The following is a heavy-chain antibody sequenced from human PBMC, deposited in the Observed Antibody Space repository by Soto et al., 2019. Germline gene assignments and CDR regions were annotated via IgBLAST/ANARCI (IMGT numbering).Heavy chain of an antibody. D-gene: IGHD3-22*01. CDR1: GFTFSDYY. V-gene: IGHV3-11*01. CDR2: ISSSDTSII. J-gene: IGHJ4*02. Sequence: GGSLRLSCAASGFTFSDYYMSWIRRAPGKGLEWVSYISSSDTSIIYYADSVKGRFTISRDNAKNSLYLQMSSLRAEDTAVYYCARDLVYYDSSGYFDYWGQGTLVTVSS. CDR3: ARDLVYYDSSGYFDY.